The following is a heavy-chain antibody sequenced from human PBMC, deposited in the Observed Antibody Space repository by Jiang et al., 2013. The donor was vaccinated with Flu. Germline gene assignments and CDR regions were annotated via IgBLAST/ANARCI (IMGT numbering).Heavy chain of an antibody. CDR2: INHSGST. J-gene: IGHJ6*02. Sequence: VALLKPSETLSLTCAVYGGSFSGYYWSWIRQPPGKGLEWIGEINHSGSTNYNPSLKSRVTISVDTSKNQFSLKLSSVTAADTAVYYCARGLRVYGMDVWGQGTTATVSS. V-gene: IGHV4-34*01. CDR3: ARGLRVYGMDV. CDR1: GGSFSGYY.